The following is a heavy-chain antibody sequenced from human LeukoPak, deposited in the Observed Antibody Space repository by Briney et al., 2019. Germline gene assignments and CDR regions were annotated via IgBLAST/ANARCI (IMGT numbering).Heavy chain of an antibody. V-gene: IGHV4-61*02. D-gene: IGHD6-19*01. CDR2: IYTSGST. CDR3: ARSRYSSGSVDH. J-gene: IGHJ4*02. Sequence: SQTLSLTCTVSGGSISSGSYYWSWIRQPAGKGLEWIGRIYTSGSTNYNPSLKSRVTISVDTSKNQFSLKLSSVTAADTAVYYCARSRYSSGSVDHWGQGTLVTVSS. CDR1: GGSISSGSYY.